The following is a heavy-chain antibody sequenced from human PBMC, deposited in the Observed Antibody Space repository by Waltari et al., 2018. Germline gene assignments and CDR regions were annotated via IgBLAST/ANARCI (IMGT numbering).Heavy chain of an antibody. CDR3: ARDASSSWYPYYYYYMDV. D-gene: IGHD6-13*01. V-gene: IGHV1-2*06. CDR1: GYTFTGYY. J-gene: IGHJ6*03. CDR2: INPNSGGT. Sequence: QVQLVQSGAEVKKPGASVKVSCKASGYTFTGYYMHWVRPAPGQGLEWMGRINPNSGGTNYSQKFQGRVTMTRDTSISTAYMELSRLRSDDTAVYYCARDASSSWYPYYYYYMDVWGKGTTVTVSS.